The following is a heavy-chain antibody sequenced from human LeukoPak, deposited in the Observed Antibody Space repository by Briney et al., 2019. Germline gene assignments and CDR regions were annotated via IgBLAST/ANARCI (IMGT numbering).Heavy chain of an antibody. CDR3: AKDSVRYFDSHYFDY. D-gene: IGHD3-9*01. J-gene: IGHJ4*02. CDR2: ISGSGGST. Sequence: SGGSLRLSCAASGFTFSSYAMSWVRQAPGKGLEWVSAISGSGGSTYYADSVKGRFTISRDNSKNTLYLQMNSLRAEDTDVYYCAKDSVRYFDSHYFDYWGQGTLVTVSS. V-gene: IGHV3-23*01. CDR1: GFTFSSYA.